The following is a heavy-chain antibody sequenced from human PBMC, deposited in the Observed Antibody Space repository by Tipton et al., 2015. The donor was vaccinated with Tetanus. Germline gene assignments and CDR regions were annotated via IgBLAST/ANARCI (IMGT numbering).Heavy chain of an antibody. CDR2: AYYSGTT. CDR1: GGSISGFY. J-gene: IGHJ4*02. CDR3: ARFSYDSGGFYSNFDN. V-gene: IGHV4-59*01. D-gene: IGHD3-22*01. Sequence: TLSLTCAISGGSISGFYWGWIRQPPGKGLEWVGHAYYSGTTNYNPSLKTRVSISVDTSHDQFSLRLTSVSAADTAIYYCARFSYDSGGFYSNFDNWGRGTLVTVSS.